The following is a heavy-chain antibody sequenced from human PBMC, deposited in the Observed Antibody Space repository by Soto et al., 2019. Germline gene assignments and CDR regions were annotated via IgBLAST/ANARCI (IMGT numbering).Heavy chain of an antibody. V-gene: IGHV1-58*01. CDR3: AASGILTGFYYYGMDV. CDR1: GFTFTSSA. Sequence: GASVKVSCKASGFTFTSSAVQWVRQARGQRLEWIGWIVVGSGNTNYAQKFQERVTITRDTSTSTAYMELSSLRSEDTAVYYCAASGILTGFYYYGMDVWGQGTTVTVSS. D-gene: IGHD3-9*01. CDR2: IVVGSGNT. J-gene: IGHJ6*02.